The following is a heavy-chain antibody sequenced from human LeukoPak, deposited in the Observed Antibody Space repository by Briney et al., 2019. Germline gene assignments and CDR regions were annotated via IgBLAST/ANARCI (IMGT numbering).Heavy chain of an antibody. Sequence: GGSLRLSCAASGFTFSDSYMTWVRQAPGKGVEWVAYISGSGHDINYSDSVKGRFTISRDNAKNSLYLQMSSLRVEDTAVYYCARVRKYSGYYSWYFDLWGRGTLVTVPS. D-gene: IGHD5-12*01. CDR3: ARVRKYSGYYSWYFDL. V-gene: IGHV3-11*04. CDR2: ISGSGHDI. CDR1: GFTFSDSY. J-gene: IGHJ2*01.